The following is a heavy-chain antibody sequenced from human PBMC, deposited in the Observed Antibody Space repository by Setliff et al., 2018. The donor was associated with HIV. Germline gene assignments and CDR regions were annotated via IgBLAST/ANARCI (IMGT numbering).Heavy chain of an antibody. CDR2: ISSSSSYI. J-gene: IGHJ4*02. Sequence: SGGSLRLSCAASGFTLSSYSMNWVRQAPGKGLEWVSSISSSSSYIYYADSVKGRFTISRDNAKNSLSLQVNSLRAEDTAVYYCARSIIRPYSSGWPWYFDYWGQGTQVTVSS. V-gene: IGHV3-21*01. CDR1: GFTLSSYS. D-gene: IGHD6-19*01. CDR3: ARSIIRPYSSGWPWYFDY.